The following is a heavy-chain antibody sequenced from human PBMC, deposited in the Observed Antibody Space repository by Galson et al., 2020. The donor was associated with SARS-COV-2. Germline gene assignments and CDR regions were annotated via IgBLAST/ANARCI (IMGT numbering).Heavy chain of an antibody. D-gene: IGHD2-15*01. CDR1: GFTFRSYD. CDR3: ARVSGLYCSGGSCYDDAFDI. V-gene: IGHV3-13*01. Sequence: GGSLKLSCAASGFTFRSYDMHWVRQATGKGLEWVSPIGPAGETYYPGSVKGRFTISRENAKNSLYLQMNSLRAEDTAVYYCARVSGLYCSGGSCYDDAFDIWGQGTMVTVSS. J-gene: IGHJ3*02. CDR2: IGPAGET.